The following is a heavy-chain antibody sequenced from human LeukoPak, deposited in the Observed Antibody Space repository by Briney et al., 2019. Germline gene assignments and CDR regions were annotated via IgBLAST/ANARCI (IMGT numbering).Heavy chain of an antibody. CDR3: ARHYLYGDSSWDS. CDR2: THISGRT. D-gene: IGHD4-17*01. J-gene: IGHJ4*02. V-gene: IGHV4-4*09. CDR1: GGTINSHY. Sequence: SETLSLTCTVSGGTINSHYWSWIRQPPGEGLEWIAYTHISGRTRYNPSLKSRVTISVDTSKNQVSLTLSSVTAADTAVYFCARHYLYGDSSWDSWGPGNLVTVSS.